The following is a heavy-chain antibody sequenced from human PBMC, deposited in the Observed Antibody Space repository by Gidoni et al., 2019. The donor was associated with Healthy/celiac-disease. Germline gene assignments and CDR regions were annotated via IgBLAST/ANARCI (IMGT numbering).Heavy chain of an antibody. Sequence: QVPLVEAGEGVVQPGRSLRLSCAASGLTFSSYGMHGVRQAPGKGLEWVAVIWYDGSNKYYADSVKGRFTISRDNSKNTLYLQMNSLRAEDTAVYYCARERGDTAMVTPYYYYGMDVWGQGTTVTVSS. CDR1: GLTFSSYG. J-gene: IGHJ6*02. V-gene: IGHV3-33*01. CDR3: ARERGDTAMVTPYYYYGMDV. D-gene: IGHD5-18*01. CDR2: IWYDGSNK.